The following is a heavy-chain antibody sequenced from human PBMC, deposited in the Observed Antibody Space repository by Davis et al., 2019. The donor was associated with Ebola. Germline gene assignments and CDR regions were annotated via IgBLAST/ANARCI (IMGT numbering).Heavy chain of an antibody. Sequence: SGPTLVKPTQTLTLTCTFSGFSLSPSGMRVSWIRQPPGKALEWLARIDWDDDKFYSTSLKTRLTISKDTSKNQVVLTMTNMDPVDTATYYCARMVYGGYDLYFYYWGQGTLVTVSS. CDR1: GFSLSPSGMR. V-gene: IGHV2-70*04. D-gene: IGHD5-12*01. CDR3: ARMVYGGYDLYFYY. CDR2: IDWDDDK. J-gene: IGHJ4*02.